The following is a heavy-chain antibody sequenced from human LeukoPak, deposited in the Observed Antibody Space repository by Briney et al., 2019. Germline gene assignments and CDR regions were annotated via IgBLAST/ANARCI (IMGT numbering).Heavy chain of an antibody. J-gene: IGHJ6*03. CDR3: ATGFLPPIIKIYYYYYLDV. D-gene: IGHD3-10*01. Sequence: ASVKVSCKASGYTFTDSYIHWVRQTPGIGLEWVGRVDPEDGETLYVEKFQGRVTITADTSKATAYMELSSLRSDDTAVYYCATGFLPPIIKIYYYYYLDVWGEGTTVTVSS. V-gene: IGHV1-69-2*01. CDR1: GYTFTDSY. CDR2: VDPEDGET.